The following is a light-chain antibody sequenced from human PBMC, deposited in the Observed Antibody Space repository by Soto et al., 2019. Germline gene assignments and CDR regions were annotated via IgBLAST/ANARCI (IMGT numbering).Light chain of an antibody. CDR3: ATWDDSLNGVV. V-gene: IGLV1-36*01. CDR1: SSNIANNV. Sequence: QPVLTQPPSVSEAPRQRVTISCSGSSSNIANNVVNWYQQLPGEAPKLLIYYDDLLPSGVSDRFSGSKSGTSAYLAISGLQSEDEADYYCATWDDSLNGVVFGGGTKLTVL. CDR2: YDD. J-gene: IGLJ3*02.